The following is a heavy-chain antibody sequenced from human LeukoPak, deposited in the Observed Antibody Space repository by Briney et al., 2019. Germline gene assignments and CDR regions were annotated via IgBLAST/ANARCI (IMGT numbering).Heavy chain of an antibody. V-gene: IGHV5-51*01. J-gene: IGHJ5*02. CDR3: ARGLMIRGDRWFDP. CDR1: GYSFSNYW. D-gene: IGHD3-10*01. Sequence: GESLKISCKASGYSFSNYWIGWVRQMPGKGLELMGIIYPGDSDSRYSPSFQGQVTISADKSFITAYLQWSSLKASDTAMYYCARGLMIRGDRWFDPWGQGTLVTVSS. CDR2: IYPGDSDS.